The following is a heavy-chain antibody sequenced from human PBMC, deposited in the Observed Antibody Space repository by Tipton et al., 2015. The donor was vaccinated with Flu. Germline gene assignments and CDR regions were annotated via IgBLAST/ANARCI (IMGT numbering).Heavy chain of an antibody. J-gene: IGHJ6*02. V-gene: IGHV4-59*02. D-gene: IGHD4-17*01. Sequence: LRLSCTVSGGSVSPYYWNWVRQSPGKGLEWIGYIYYRGTTGYNPSLKSRVTISVDTSKNQVSLKLTSVTAADTAVYYCARDLVQDYGDQYFGMDVWGQGTTVTVSS. CDR2: IYYRGTT. CDR1: GGSVSPYY. CDR3: ARDLVQDYGDQYFGMDV.